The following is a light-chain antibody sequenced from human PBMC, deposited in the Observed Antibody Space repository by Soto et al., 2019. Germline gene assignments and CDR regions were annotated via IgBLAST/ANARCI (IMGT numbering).Light chain of an antibody. J-gene: IGKJ5*01. CDR1: QGIRID. CDR2: DAS. CDR3: QQYSNLIT. V-gene: IGKV1-33*01. Sequence: IQMTQSPSSLSASIGDRVTITCRASQGIRIDLGWYQQKPGKAPKLLIYDASNLETGVPSRFSGSGSGTYFSFTISSLQPEDFATYYCQQYSNLITFGQGTRLEIK.